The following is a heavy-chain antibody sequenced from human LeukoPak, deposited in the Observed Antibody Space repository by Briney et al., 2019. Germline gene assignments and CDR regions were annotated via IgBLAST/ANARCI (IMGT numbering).Heavy chain of an antibody. CDR2: IRYDGSNK. CDR3: AKLATTVTTVAPDHDAFDI. Sequence: DPGGSLRLSCAASGFTFSSHGMHWVRQAPGKGLEWVAFIRYDGSNKYYADSVKGRFTISRDNSKNTLYLQMNSLRAEDTAVYYCAKLATTVTTVAPDHDAFDIWGQGTMVTVSS. J-gene: IGHJ3*02. D-gene: IGHD4-17*01. V-gene: IGHV3-30*02. CDR1: GFTFSSHG.